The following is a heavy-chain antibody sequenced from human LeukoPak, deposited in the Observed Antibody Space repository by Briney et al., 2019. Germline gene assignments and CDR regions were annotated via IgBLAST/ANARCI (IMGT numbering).Heavy chain of an antibody. CDR3: GRWGYFDSGNYFVVDY. D-gene: IGHD3-22*01. CDR2: IHNNGDT. CDR1: GGSFSGYY. Sequence: SETLSLTCAVYGGSFSGYYWNWIRQAPGKALEWIGHIHNNGDTAYNFSLKSRVTISTDTSKNQFSLKLSSVTAADTAVYYCGRWGYFDSGNYFVVDYWGQGTVVTVSS. V-gene: IGHV4-34*10. J-gene: IGHJ4*02.